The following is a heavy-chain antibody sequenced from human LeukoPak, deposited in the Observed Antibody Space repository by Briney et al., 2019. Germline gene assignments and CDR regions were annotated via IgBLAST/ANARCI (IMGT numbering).Heavy chain of an antibody. Sequence: SEILSLTCTISRGSLSSYYWSWIRQSPGKGPEWIGYIYYSGGTNYNPSLESRVTISVDRSTNQFSLKVRSVTAADTAVYYCARRRFSYGDNDAFDIWGQGTMVTVSS. D-gene: IGHD5-18*01. CDR2: IYYSGGT. CDR1: RGSLSSYY. CDR3: ARRRFSYGDNDAFDI. V-gene: IGHV4-59*08. J-gene: IGHJ3*02.